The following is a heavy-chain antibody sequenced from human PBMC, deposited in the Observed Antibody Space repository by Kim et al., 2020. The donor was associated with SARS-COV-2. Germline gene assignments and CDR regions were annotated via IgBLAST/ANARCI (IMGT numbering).Heavy chain of an antibody. V-gene: IGHV4-61*02. CDR3: ARESTSYYYYGMDV. Sequence: SETLSLTCTVSGGSISSGSYYWSWIRQPAGKGLEWIGRIYTSGSTNYNPSLKSRVTISVDTSKNQFSLKLSSVTAADTAVYYCARESTSYYYYGMDVWGQGTTVTVSS. CDR1: GGSISSGSYY. CDR2: IYTSGST. D-gene: IGHD1-26*01. J-gene: IGHJ6*02.